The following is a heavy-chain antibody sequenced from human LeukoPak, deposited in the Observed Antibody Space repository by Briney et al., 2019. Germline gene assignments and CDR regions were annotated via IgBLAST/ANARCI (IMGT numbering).Heavy chain of an antibody. CDR2: ISGSGGST. CDR3: AKDPGNNNWSYWYFDI. D-gene: IGHD1-1*01. J-gene: IGHJ2*01. Sequence: GGSLRLSCAASGFTFSSYAMTWVRQAPGKGLEWVSSISGSGGSTYYADSVKGRFSISRDNSKNTLYLQMNSLRAEDTAVYYCAKDPGNNNWSYWYFDIWGRGTLVSVSS. V-gene: IGHV3-23*01. CDR1: GFTFSSYA.